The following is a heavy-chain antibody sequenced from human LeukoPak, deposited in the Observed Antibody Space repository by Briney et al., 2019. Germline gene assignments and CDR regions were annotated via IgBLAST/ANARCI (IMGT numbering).Heavy chain of an antibody. CDR1: GGSISSSSYY. CDR3: ARQGYGDHFDY. CDR2: IYYSGSA. V-gene: IGHV4-39*07. D-gene: IGHD4-17*01. Sequence: PSETLSLTCTVSGGSISSSSYYWGWIRQPLGKGLEWTGSIYYSGSAYYNPSLKSRVTISVDTSKNQFSLKLSSVTAADTAVYYCARQGYGDHFDYWGQGTLVTVSS. J-gene: IGHJ4*02.